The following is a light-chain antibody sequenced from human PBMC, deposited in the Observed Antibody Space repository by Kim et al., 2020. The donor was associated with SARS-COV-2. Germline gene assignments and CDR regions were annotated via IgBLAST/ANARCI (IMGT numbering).Light chain of an antibody. CDR2: DAS. CDR3: QQFNSYPLT. V-gene: IGKV1-13*02. J-gene: IGKJ4*01. Sequence: AIQLTQSPSSLSASVGDRVTITRRASQGISSALAWYQQKPVKAPKLLIYDASSLESGVPSRFSGSGSGTDFTLTISSLQPEDFATYYCQQFNSYPLTFGGGTKLEI. CDR1: QGISSA.